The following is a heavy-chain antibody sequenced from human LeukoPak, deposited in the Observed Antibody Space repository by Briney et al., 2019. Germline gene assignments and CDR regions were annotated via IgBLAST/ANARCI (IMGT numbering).Heavy chain of an antibody. Sequence: PGGSLRLSCAASGFTFGDYSMHWVRQTPGKGLEWVSLINGDALTAHYGDSVRGRFTISRNNSKNSLYLQMNGLRTADTAFYYCAKGLHGVSFSFDYWGRGTLVTVSS. CDR2: INGDALTA. CDR1: GFTFGDYS. D-gene: IGHD5-24*01. J-gene: IGHJ4*02. V-gene: IGHV3-43*02. CDR3: AKGLHGVSFSFDY.